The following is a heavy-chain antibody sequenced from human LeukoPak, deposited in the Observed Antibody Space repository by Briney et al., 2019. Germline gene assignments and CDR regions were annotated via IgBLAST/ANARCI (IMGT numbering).Heavy chain of an antibody. V-gene: IGHV3-66*01. J-gene: IGHJ4*02. CDR2: VHSVGST. CDR3: AGDSGYSSGWPLFDY. D-gene: IGHD6-19*01. Sequence: PGGSLRLSCAASGFTVSSKSMSWVRQAPGKGLEWVSVVHSVGSTYYADSVKGRFTISRDNSKTTLFLQMNSLRAGDTALYYCAGDSGYSSGWPLFDYWGQGTLVTVSS. CDR1: GFTVSSKS.